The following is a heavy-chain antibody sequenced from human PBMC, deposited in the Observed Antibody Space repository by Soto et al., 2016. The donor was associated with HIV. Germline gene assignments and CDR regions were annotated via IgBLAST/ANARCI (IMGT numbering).Heavy chain of an antibody. J-gene: IGHJ5*02. CDR1: GFTVSSTA. CDR2: MYDGGPK. V-gene: IGHV3-66*01. D-gene: IGHD3-9*01. CDR3: ARVNDILSGFLYRLVHP. Sequence: EVQLVDSGGGLVQPGKSLRLSCAASGFTVSSTAMSWVRQAPGKGLEWVSVMYDGGPKYYADSVKGRFTISRDNSKNTLDLQMDRLRAEDTSVYYCARVNDILSGFLYRLVHPWSQGTPGHRLL.